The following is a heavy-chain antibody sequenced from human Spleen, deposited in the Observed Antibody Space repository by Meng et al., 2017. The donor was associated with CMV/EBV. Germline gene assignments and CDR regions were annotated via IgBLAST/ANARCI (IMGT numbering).Heavy chain of an antibody. Sequence: ASVKVSCTASGYNFTGYYMHWVRQAPGQGLEWMGWISGYSGNTNYAQKFQGRVTLTTDTSTSTVYMTLRSLTSDDTAVYFCARDGTPNSGYYSSWGQGTLVTVSS. CDR3: ARDGTPNSGYYSS. J-gene: IGHJ4*02. V-gene: IGHV1-18*04. CDR1: GYNFTGYY. CDR2: ISGYSGNT. D-gene: IGHD3-22*01.